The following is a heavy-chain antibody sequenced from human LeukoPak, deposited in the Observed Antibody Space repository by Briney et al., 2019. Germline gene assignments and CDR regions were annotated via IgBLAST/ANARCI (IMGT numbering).Heavy chain of an antibody. J-gene: IGHJ4*02. CDR3: ARDPPRYGDYVDDY. CDR2: IYYSGST. CDR1: GGSISSSSYY. D-gene: IGHD4-17*01. V-gene: IGHV4-39*02. Sequence: SETLSLTCTVSGGSISSSSYYWGWIRQPPGKGLEWIGSIYYSGSTYYNPSLKSRVTISVDTSKNQFSLKLSSVTAADTAVYYCARDPPRYGDYVDDYWGQGTLVTVSS.